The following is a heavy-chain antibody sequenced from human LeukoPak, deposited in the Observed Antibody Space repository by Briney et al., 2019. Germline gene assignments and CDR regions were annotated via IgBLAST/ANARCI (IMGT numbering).Heavy chain of an antibody. CDR2: ISSNGGST. J-gene: IGHJ4*02. Sequence: QPGRSLRLSCAASGFTFSSYGMHWVRQAPGKGLEYVSAISSNGGSTYYADSVKGRFTISRDNSKNTLYLQMSSLRAEDTAVYYCVNEYYDFWSGYLGYFDYWGQGTLVTVSS. CDR3: VNEYYDFWSGYLGYFDY. V-gene: IGHV3-64D*06. CDR1: GFTFSSYG. D-gene: IGHD3-3*01.